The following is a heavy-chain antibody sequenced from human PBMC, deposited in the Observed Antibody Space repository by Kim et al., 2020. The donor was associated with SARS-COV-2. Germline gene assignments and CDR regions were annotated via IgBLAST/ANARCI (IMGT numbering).Heavy chain of an antibody. CDR3: AKQGALDP. Sequence: SETLSLTCTVSGGSIRTKNTYWAWIRQPPGKGLEWIGGMYYTGNTYYNPSLKSRVTISADTSKNQFSLNLKSVTATDTSIYYCAKQGALDPWGQGILVTVSS. J-gene: IGHJ5*02. CDR2: MYYTGNT. CDR1: GGSIRTKNTY. V-gene: IGHV4-39*01.